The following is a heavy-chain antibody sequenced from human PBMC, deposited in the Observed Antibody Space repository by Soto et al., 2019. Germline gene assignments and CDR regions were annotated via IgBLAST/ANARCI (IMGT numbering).Heavy chain of an antibody. Sequence: GESLKISCKGSGYSFTSYWIGWVRQMPGKGLEWMGIIYPGDSDTRYSPSFQGQVTISADKSIRTAYLQWSSLKASDTAMYYCATYRRDGYNFYYFDYRGQGTLVTVSS. J-gene: IGHJ4*02. V-gene: IGHV5-51*01. CDR3: ATYRRDGYNFYYFDY. D-gene: IGHD5-12*01. CDR2: IYPGDSDT. CDR1: GYSFTSYW.